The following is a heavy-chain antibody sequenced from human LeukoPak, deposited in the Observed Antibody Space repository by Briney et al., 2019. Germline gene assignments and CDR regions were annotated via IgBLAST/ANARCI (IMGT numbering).Heavy chain of an antibody. V-gene: IGHV1-2*02. CDR1: GYTLTEYY. D-gene: IGHD2-8*02. CDR2: IIPDSGGT. Sequence: EASVKVSCKASGYTLTEYYIHWVRQAPGQGLEWMGFIIPDSGGTTYQQNFQGRVTMTRDTSISTFYMELSSLRPDDTAVYYCSTEDKYCTGANCGVFWGQGTLVTVSS. J-gene: IGHJ4*02. CDR3: STEDKYCTGANCGVF.